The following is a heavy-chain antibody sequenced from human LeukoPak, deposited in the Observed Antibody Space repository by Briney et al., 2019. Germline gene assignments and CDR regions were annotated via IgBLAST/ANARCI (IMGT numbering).Heavy chain of an antibody. CDR3: AREYSSSRFDY. Sequence: GGSLRLSCAASGFTFSSYAMNWVRQAPGKGLEWVSSISSSSYIYYADSVKGRFTISRDNAKNSLYLQMNSLRAEDTAVYYCAREYSSSRFDYWGQGTLVTVSS. D-gene: IGHD6-6*01. CDR1: GFTFSSYA. CDR2: ISSSSYI. J-gene: IGHJ4*02. V-gene: IGHV3-21*01.